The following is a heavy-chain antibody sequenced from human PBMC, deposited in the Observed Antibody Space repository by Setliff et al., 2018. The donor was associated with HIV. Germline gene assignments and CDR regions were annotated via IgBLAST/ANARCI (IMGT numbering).Heavy chain of an antibody. V-gene: IGHV5-51*01. Sequence: PGESLKISCKGSGYSFTDFWIGWVRQMPGKGLEWMGIFYPGDFDTRYSPSFEGQVTMSAEKSISTAYLRWSSLKASDTAMYYCARMIRIAVAGTRYFDYWGQGTLVTVSS. CDR1: GYSFTDFW. J-gene: IGHJ4*02. CDR2: FYPGDFDT. D-gene: IGHD6-19*01. CDR3: ARMIRIAVAGTRYFDY.